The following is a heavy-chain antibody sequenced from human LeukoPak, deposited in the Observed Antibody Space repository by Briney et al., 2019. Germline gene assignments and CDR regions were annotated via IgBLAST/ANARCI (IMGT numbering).Heavy chain of an antibody. D-gene: IGHD2-21*01. CDR3: ARGTSVGDCSDY. CDR2: ISAYNGNT. J-gene: IGHJ4*02. CDR1: GYTFTIYG. V-gene: IGHV1-18*01. Sequence: ASVTVSCTASGYTFTIYGISWVRQAPGQGLEWMGWISAYNGNTNYAQKLQGRVTMTTDTSTSTAYMELRSLRSDDTAVYYCARGTSVGDCSDYWGQGTLVTVSS.